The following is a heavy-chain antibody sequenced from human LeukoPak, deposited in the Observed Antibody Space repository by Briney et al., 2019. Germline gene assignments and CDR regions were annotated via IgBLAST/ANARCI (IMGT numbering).Heavy chain of an antibody. Sequence: SQTLSLTCTVSGVSISSGGYYWSWIRQHPGKGLEWIVYIYYSGSTYYNPSLKSRITISVDTSKNQFSLKLSSVTAADSAVYYCASRGFYYYYMDVWGKGTPVTVSS. CDR3: ASRGFYYYYMDV. V-gene: IGHV4-31*03. J-gene: IGHJ6*03. D-gene: IGHD3-22*01. CDR1: GVSISSGGYY. CDR2: IYYSGST.